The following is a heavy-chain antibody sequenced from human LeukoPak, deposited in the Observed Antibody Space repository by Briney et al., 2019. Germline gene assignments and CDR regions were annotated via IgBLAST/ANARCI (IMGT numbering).Heavy chain of an antibody. Sequence: SETLSLTCAVSRYSISTGYDWGWIRQTPGKGLECIGCIYHSGSTYYTPSLQSRVTMSGDTSKNNFSLELRHVTAADTAVYYCEREVVGDISGTFADNWGQGTLVTVSS. CDR2: IYHSGST. CDR3: EREVVGDISGTFADN. D-gene: IGHD1-26*01. V-gene: IGHV4-38-2*02. J-gene: IGHJ4*02. CDR1: RYSISTGYD.